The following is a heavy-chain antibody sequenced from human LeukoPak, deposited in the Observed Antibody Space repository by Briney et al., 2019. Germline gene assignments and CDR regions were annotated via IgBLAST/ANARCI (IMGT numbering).Heavy chain of an antibody. CDR1: GFTFSSYA. V-gene: IGHV3-23*01. J-gene: IGHJ3*02. D-gene: IGHD6-19*01. CDR3: AKCGHSSGAKNAFDI. CDR2: ISGSGGST. Sequence: GGSLRLSCAASGFTFSSYAMSWVRQAPGKGLEWVSAISGSGGSTYYADSVKGRFTISRDNSRNTLYLQMNSLRAEDTAVYYCAKCGHSSGAKNAFDIWGQGTMVTVSS.